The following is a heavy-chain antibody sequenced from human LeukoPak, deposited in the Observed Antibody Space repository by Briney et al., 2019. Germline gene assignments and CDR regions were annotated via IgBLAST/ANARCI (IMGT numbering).Heavy chain of an antibody. CDR3: ARIDYGDPQRGAEYFQH. CDR1: GYSFTSYW. D-gene: IGHD4-17*01. CDR2: IYPGDSDT. J-gene: IGHJ1*01. V-gene: IGHV5-51*01. Sequence: GESLKISCKGSGYSFTSYWIGWVRQMPGKGLEWMGIIYPGDSDTRYSPSFQGQVTISADKSISTAYLQWSSLKASDAAMYYCARIDYGDPQRGAEYFQHWGQGTLVTVSS.